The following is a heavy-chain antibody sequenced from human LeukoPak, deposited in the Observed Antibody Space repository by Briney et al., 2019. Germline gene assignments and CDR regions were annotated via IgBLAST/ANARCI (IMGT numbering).Heavy chain of an antibody. D-gene: IGHD7-27*01. V-gene: IGHV3-33*01. CDR2: IWYDGSNK. Sequence: PGGSLRLSCAASGFTFSSYGMHWVRQAPGKGLEWVAVIWYDGSNKYYADSVKGRFTISRDNSKNTLYLQMNSLRAEDTAVYYCASDRGLGNADYYGMDVWGQGTTVTVSS. CDR3: ASDRGLGNADYYGMDV. J-gene: IGHJ6*02. CDR1: GFTFSSYG.